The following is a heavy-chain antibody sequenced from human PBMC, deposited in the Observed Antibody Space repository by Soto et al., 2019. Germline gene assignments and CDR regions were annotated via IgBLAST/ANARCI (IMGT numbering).Heavy chain of an antibody. J-gene: IGHJ6*02. Sequence: GGSPRLSCAASGFTFSSYSMNWVRQAPGKGLEWVSSISSSSSYIYYADSVKGRFTISRDNAKNSLYLQMNSLRAEDTAVYHCARDQANYCDSSGPDSYGMDVWGQGTKVTV. V-gene: IGHV3-21*01. D-gene: IGHD3-22*01. CDR2: ISSSSSYI. CDR3: ARDQANYCDSSGPDSYGMDV. CDR1: GFTFSSYS.